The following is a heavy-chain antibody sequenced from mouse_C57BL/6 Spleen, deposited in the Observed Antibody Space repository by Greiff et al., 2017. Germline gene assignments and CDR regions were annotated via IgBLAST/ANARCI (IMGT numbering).Heavy chain of an antibody. CDR1: GYTFTSYW. CDR2: IDPSDSYT. V-gene: IGHV1-50*01. CDR3: ARGGGVPYFDY. Sequence: VQLQQPGAELVKPGASVKLSCKASGYTFTSYWMQWVKQRPGQGLEWIGEIDPSDSYTNYNQKFKGKATLTVDTSSSTAYMQLSSLTSEDSAVYYCARGGGVPYFDYWGQGTTLTVSS. J-gene: IGHJ2*01.